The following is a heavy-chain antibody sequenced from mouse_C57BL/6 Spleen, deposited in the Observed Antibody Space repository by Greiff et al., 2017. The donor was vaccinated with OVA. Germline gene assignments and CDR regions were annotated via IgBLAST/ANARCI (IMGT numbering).Heavy chain of an antibody. CDR1: GFTFSDYG. CDR2: ISSGSSII. V-gene: IGHV5-17*01. J-gene: IGHJ2*01. CDR3: ARGRGFYFDY. Sequence: EVMLVESGGGLVKPGGSLKLSCAASGFTFSDYGMHWVRQAPEKGLEWVAYISSGSSIIYYADTVQGRFTISRDNAKNTLFLQITSLRSEDTAMYFCARGRGFYFDYWGQGTTLTVSS.